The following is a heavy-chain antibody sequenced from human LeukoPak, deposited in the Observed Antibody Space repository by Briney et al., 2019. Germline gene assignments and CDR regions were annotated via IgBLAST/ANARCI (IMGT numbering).Heavy chain of an antibody. CDR2: IYYSGST. CDR1: GGSISSYY. J-gene: IGHJ6*02. D-gene: IGHD4-11*01. CDR3: ARDRLIDYRYYYYYGMDV. Sequence: LSETLSLTCTVSGGSISSYYWSWIRQPPGKGLEWIGYIYYSGSTNYNPSLKSRVTISVDTSKNQFSLKLSSVTAADTAVYYCARDRLIDYRYYYYYGMDVWGQGTTVTVSS. V-gene: IGHV4-59*01.